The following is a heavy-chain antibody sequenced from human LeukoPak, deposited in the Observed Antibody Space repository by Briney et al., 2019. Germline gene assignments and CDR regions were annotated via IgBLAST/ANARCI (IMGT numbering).Heavy chain of an antibody. CDR2: IYHSGST. CDR3: ARSGYSYGRPYNWFDP. CDR1: GYSISSGYY. V-gene: IGHV4-38-2*02. D-gene: IGHD5-18*01. J-gene: IGHJ5*02. Sequence: PSETLSLTCTVSGYSISSGYYWGWIRQPPGKGLEWIGSIYHSGSTYYNPSLKSRVTISVDTSKNQFSLKLSSVTAADTAVYYCARSGYSYGRPYNWFDPWGQGTLVTVSS.